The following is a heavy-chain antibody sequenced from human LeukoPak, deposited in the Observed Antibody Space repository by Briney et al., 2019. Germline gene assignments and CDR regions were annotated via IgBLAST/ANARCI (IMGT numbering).Heavy chain of an antibody. D-gene: IGHD1-1*01. CDR1: GFTFSSYS. Sequence: PGGSLRLSCAASGFTFSSYSMSWIRQAPGKGLEWVSYTSSSGSNIYYADSVKGRFTISRDNAKNSLYLQMNSLRAEDTAVYYCARGGTTGTTVFDYWGQGTLVTVSS. CDR3: ARGGTTGTTVFDY. J-gene: IGHJ4*02. CDR2: TSSSGSNI. V-gene: IGHV3-48*04.